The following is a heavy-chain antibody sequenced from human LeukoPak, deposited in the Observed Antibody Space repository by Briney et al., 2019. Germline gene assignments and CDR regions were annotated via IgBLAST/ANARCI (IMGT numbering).Heavy chain of an antibody. CDR3: AKDHYVSGRYDAFYI. D-gene: IGHD3-10*01. CDR1: GFTFSSYA. Sequence: PGGSLRLSCAASGFTFSSYAMSWVRQAPGEGLEWVSSITTSGGSTYYADSVKGRFTISRDNAKNTLYLQMNSLRAEDTAVYYCAKDHYVSGRYDAFYIWGDKTMVTVSS. CDR2: ITTSGGST. V-gene: IGHV3-23*01. J-gene: IGHJ3*02.